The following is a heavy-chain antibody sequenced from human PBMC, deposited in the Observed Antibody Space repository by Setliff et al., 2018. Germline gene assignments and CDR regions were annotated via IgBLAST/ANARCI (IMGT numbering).Heavy chain of an antibody. CDR1: GGSFSGYY. CDR2: IIHSGST. Sequence: PSETLSLTCAVYGGSFSGYYWSWIRQPPGKRLEWIGEIIHSGSTYYNPSLKSRVSISVDTSKNQFSLKLSSVTAADSAVYYCARVSIAAPSYYGMDVWGRGTTVTVSS. CDR3: ARVSIAAPSYYGMDV. J-gene: IGHJ6*02. V-gene: IGHV4-34*12. D-gene: IGHD2-21*01.